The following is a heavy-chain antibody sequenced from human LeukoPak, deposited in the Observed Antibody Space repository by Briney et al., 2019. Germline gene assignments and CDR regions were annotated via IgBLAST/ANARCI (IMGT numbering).Heavy chain of an antibody. Sequence: PGRSLRLSCAASGFTFSSYGMHWVRQAPGKGLEWVAVISYDGSNKYYADSVKGRFTISRDNSKNTLYLQMNSLRAEDTAVYYCARAGVVPAAIVYYYYYMDVWGKGTTVTVSS. V-gene: IGHV3-30*03. CDR2: ISYDGSNK. D-gene: IGHD2-2*01. CDR1: GFTFSSYG. J-gene: IGHJ6*03. CDR3: ARAGVVPAAIVYYYYYMDV.